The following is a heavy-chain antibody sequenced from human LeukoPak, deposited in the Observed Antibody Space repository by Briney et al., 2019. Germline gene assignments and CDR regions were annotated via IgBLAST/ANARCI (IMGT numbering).Heavy chain of an antibody. V-gene: IGHV1-69*05. CDR3: ATGAGGSYYVY. CDR1: GGTFSSYA. J-gene: IGHJ4*02. D-gene: IGHD1-26*01. Sequence: ASVKVSCKASGGTFSSYAISWVRQAPGQGLVWMGGNIPIFGTANYAQKFQGRVTITTDESTSTAYMELSSLRSEDTAVYYCATGAGGSYYVYWGQGTLVTVSS. CDR2: NIPIFGTA.